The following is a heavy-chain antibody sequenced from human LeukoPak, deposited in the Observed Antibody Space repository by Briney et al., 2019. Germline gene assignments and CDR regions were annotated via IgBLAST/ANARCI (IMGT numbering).Heavy chain of an antibody. J-gene: IGHJ5*02. V-gene: IGHV4-4*07. Sequence: SETLSLTCTVSGGSISSYYWSWIRQPAGKGLEWIGRIYTSGSTNYNPSLKSRVTMSVDTSKNQFSLKLSSVPAADTAVYYCAREEGSSWYGDWFAPWGQGTLVTVSS. CDR2: IYTSGST. CDR1: GGSISSYY. CDR3: AREEGSSWYGDWFAP. D-gene: IGHD6-13*01.